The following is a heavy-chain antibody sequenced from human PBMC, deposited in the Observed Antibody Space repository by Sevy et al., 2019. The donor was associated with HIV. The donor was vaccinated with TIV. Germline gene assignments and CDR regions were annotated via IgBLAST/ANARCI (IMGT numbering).Heavy chain of an antibody. D-gene: IGHD5-12*01. CDR3: ARGQPVDIVATILYYYYGMDV. Sequence: SETLSLTCTVSGGSISSSSYYWGWIRQPPGKGLEWIGSIYYSGSTYYNPSLKSRVTISVYTSKNQFSLKVSSVTAADTAGYYCARGQPVDIVATILYYYYGMDVWGQGTTVTVSS. CDR1: GGSISSSSYY. J-gene: IGHJ6*02. CDR2: IYYSGST. V-gene: IGHV4-39*01.